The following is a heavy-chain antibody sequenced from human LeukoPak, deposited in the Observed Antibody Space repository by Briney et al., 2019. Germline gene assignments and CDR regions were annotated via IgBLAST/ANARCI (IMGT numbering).Heavy chain of an antibody. V-gene: IGHV3-23*01. D-gene: IGHD3-10*01. CDR2: ISGSGGST. J-gene: IGHJ5*02. Sequence: GGSLRLSCAASGFTFSSYAMSWVRQAPGKGLEWVSAISGSGGSTYYADSVKGRFTISRDNSKNTLYLQMNSLRAEDTALYYCAKDIRPISLWFGGHWFDPWGQGTLVTVSS. CDR3: AKDIRPISLWFGGHWFDP. CDR1: GFTFSSYA.